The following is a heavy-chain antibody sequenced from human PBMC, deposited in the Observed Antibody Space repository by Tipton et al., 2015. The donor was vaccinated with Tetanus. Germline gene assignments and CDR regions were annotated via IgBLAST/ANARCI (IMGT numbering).Heavy chain of an antibody. CDR1: GGSISSYY. J-gene: IGHJ5*02. CDR2: IYYSGST. CDR3: ARGISGSFP. D-gene: IGHD1-26*01. Sequence: LRLSCTVSGGSISSYYWSWIRQPPGKGLEWIGYIYYSGSTNYNPSLKSRVTISVDTSKNQFSLKLSSVTAADTAVYYCARGISGSFPWGQGTLVTVSS. V-gene: IGHV4-59*01.